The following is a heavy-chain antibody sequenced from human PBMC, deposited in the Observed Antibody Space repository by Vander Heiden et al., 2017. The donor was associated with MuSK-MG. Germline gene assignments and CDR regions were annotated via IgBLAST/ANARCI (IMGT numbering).Heavy chain of an antibody. V-gene: IGHV2-5*02. CDR3: ALGTVTTLGDNWFDP. Sequence: QITLKESGPTLVKPTQTLTLTCTFSGFSLSTSGVGVGWIRQPPGKALEWLALIYWDDDKRYSPSLKSRLTITKDTSKNQVVLTMTNMDPVDTATYYCALGTVTTLGDNWFDPWGQGTLVTVSS. D-gene: IGHD4-17*01. CDR2: IYWDDDK. J-gene: IGHJ5*02. CDR1: GFSLSTSGVG.